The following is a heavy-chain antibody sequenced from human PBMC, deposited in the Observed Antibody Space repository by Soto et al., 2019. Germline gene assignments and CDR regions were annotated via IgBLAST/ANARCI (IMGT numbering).Heavy chain of an antibody. CDR2: IYYSGST. CDR3: AREQLENYYYYYGVDV. D-gene: IGHD1-1*01. Sequence: SETLSLTCTVSGGSVSSGSYYWSWIRQPPGTGLEWIGCIYYSGSTNYNPSLKSRVTISVDTSKNQFSLKLSSVTAADTAVYYCAREQLENYYYYYGVDVWGQGTTVTVSS. CDR1: GGSVSSGSYY. V-gene: IGHV4-61*01. J-gene: IGHJ6*02.